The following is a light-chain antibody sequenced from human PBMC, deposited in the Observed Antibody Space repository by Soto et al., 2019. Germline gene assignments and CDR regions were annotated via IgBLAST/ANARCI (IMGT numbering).Light chain of an antibody. J-gene: IGKJ1*01. Sequence: DIQMTQSPSTLSASVGDRVTITCRASQNISRWLAWYQQRPGKAPKLLIYKPSSLQSGVPSSFSGSGSGTEFTLTIGSLQPYDFSTYYCQQYYSYPWTFGQGTKVEIK. CDR3: QQYYSYPWT. CDR2: KPS. CDR1: QNISRW. V-gene: IGKV1-5*03.